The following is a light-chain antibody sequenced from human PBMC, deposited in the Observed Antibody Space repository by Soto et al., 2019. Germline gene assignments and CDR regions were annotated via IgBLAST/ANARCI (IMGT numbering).Light chain of an antibody. V-gene: IGKV3-20*01. CDR2: GAS. CDR1: QSVSSSY. Sequence: EIVLTQSPVTLSLSPGERATLSCRASQSVSSSYLAWYQQKPGQAPRLLIYGASTRATGIPDRFSGSGSGTDFTLTISRLEPEDFATYYCQQYNTYSTFGQGTRLEIK. J-gene: IGKJ5*01. CDR3: QQYNTYST.